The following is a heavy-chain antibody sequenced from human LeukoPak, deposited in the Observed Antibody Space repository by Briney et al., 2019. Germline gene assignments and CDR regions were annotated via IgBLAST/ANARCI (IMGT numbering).Heavy chain of an antibody. J-gene: IGHJ4*02. D-gene: IGHD3-22*01. V-gene: IGHV3-53*01. CDR2: IYSGGST. CDR1: GFTFSTYS. CDR3: ARGSGSYYDSSGYYYFDY. Sequence: GGSLRLSCAASGFTFSTYSMSWVRQAPGKGLEWVSVIYSGGSTYYADSVKGRFTISRDNSKNTLYLQMNSLRAEDTAVYYCARGSGSYYDSSGYYYFDYWGQGTLVTVSS.